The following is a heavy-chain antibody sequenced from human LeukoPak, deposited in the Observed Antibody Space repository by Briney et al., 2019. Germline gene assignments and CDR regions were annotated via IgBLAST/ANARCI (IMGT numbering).Heavy chain of an antibody. V-gene: IGHV3-30*02. Sequence: GGSLRLSCAASGFTFSSYGMHWVRQAPGKGLEWVAFIRYDGSNKYYADSVKVRFTISRDNSKNTLYLQMNSLRAEDTAVYYCANAVRWFGESLIDYWGQGTLVTVSS. CDR2: IRYDGSNK. CDR1: GFTFSSYG. J-gene: IGHJ4*02. CDR3: ANAVRWFGESLIDY. D-gene: IGHD3-10*01.